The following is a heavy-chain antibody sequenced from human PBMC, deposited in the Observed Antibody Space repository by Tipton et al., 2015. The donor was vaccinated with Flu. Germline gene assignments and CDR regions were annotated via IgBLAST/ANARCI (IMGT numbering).Heavy chain of an antibody. CDR1: GYSITSGYY. CDR3: ARLSYYDVDLKNFYFDY. D-gene: IGHD3-10*02. V-gene: IGHV4-38-2*01. CDR2: ISHSGTT. J-gene: IGHJ4*02. Sequence: TLSLTCAVSGYSITSGYYWGWIWQPPGKGLEWIGSISHSGTTYYNPFLKSRVTVSADTSKNQFSLKLSSVTAADTAVYYCARLSYYDVDLKNFYFDYWGQGALVTVSS.